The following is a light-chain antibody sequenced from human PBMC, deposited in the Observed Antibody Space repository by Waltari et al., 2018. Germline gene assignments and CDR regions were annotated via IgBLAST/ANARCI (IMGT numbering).Light chain of an antibody. Sequence: QSALTQPPSASGSPGQSVTISCTGTSSDIGGYNYVSWYQQRPGKAPKLLIYEVTKRPSGVPDRFSGSKSAHTASLTVSGLQAEDEADYYCSSYAGSNYVAFGGGTKLTVL. CDR1: SSDIGGYNY. CDR3: SSYAGSNYVA. V-gene: IGLV2-8*01. CDR2: EVT. J-gene: IGLJ2*01.